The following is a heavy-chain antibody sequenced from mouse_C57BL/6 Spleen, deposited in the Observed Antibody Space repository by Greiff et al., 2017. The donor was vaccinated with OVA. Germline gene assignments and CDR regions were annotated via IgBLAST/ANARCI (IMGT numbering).Heavy chain of an antibody. J-gene: IGHJ1*03. Sequence: VKLQQPGAELVKPGASVKMSCKASGYTFTSYWITWVKQRPGQGLEWIGDIYPGSGSTNYNEKFKSKATLTVDTSSSTAYMQLSSLTSEDSAVYYCALYYYGSRRYFDVWGTGTTVTVSS. D-gene: IGHD1-1*01. V-gene: IGHV1-55*01. CDR3: ALYYYGSRRYFDV. CDR1: GYTFTSYW. CDR2: IYPGSGST.